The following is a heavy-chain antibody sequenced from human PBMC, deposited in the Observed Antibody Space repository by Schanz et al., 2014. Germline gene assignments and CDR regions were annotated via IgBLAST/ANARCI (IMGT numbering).Heavy chain of an antibody. CDR3: ASPSGYSDYGTYFDF. D-gene: IGHD5-12*01. J-gene: IGHJ4*02. Sequence: VQLVESGGGVVQPGRSLRLSCAASGFTFSSYAMHWVRQAPGKGLEWVALISNDGSIKYYADSVEGRFTISRDNSRNTLYLQMNSLRTEDTAVYYCASPSGYSDYGTYFDFWGQGTLVTVSS. V-gene: IGHV3-30-3*01. CDR1: GFTFSSYA. CDR2: ISNDGSIK.